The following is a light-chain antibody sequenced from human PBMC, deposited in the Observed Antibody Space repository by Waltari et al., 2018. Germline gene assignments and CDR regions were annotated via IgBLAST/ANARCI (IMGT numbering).Light chain of an antibody. CDR2: ST. J-gene: IGKJ4*01. CDR1: QTVSTIA. Sequence: EIVLTQSPGTLSLSPGDRATLACMASQTVSTIALSWYQQKPGQAPRVLIYSTYSGSGTDFTLTINRLAPEDFAMYYCQQYDGIVVTFGGGTKVEI. CDR3: QQYDGIVVT. V-gene: IGKV3-20*01.